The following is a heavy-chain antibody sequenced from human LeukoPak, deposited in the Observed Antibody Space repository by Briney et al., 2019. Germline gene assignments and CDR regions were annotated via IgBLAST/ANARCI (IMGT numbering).Heavy chain of an antibody. CDR3: ARDGGHSTGFDY. J-gene: IGHJ4*02. CDR1: GFPFSRHW. V-gene: IGHV3-7*01. D-gene: IGHD2/OR15-2a*01. Sequence: GGSLRLSCAPSGFPFSRHWMSWVRQAPGKGPEWVANIKQDGSERYNVDSVKGRFTISRDNARNSLYLQMNGLGAEDTAVYYCARDGGHSTGFDYWGQGTLVTVSS. CDR2: IKQDGSER.